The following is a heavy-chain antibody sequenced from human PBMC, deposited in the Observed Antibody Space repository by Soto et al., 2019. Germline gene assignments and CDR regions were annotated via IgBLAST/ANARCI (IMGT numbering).Heavy chain of an antibody. Sequence: EVQLVQSGGGLVLPGGSLRLSCAASGFTFSSDPMSWVRQVPGKGLEWISAIRNDGGSMYYVPSVKGRFTISRDNSKNTSSLRMKNLRAEDTAIYYCVRDRYTMSDFRSAFSSDWGQGALVIVSS. D-gene: IGHD3-3*01. CDR3: VRDRYTMSDFRSAFSSD. V-gene: IGHV3-23*02. CDR1: GFTFSSDP. CDR2: IRNDGGSM. J-gene: IGHJ4*02.